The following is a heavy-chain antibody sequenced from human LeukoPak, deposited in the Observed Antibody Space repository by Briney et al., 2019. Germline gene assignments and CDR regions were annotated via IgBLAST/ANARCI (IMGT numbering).Heavy chain of an antibody. D-gene: IGHD3-16*01. CDR3: ARVKDPGGYYYYYYMDI. V-gene: IGHV4-39*01. CDR1: GGSISSSSYY. Sequence: SETLSLTCTVSGGSISSSSYYWGWIRQPPGKGLEWIGSSYYSGSTYYNPSLKSRVTISVDTSKHQFSLKLSSVTAADTAVYYCARVKDPGGYYYYYYMDIWGKGNTVTVSS. J-gene: IGHJ6*03. CDR2: SYYSGST.